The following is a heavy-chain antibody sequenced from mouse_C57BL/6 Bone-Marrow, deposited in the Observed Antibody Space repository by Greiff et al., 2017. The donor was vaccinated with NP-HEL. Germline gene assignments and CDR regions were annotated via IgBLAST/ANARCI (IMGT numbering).Heavy chain of an antibody. V-gene: IGHV1-81*01. D-gene: IGHD4-1*01. CDR2: IYPRSGNT. J-gene: IGHJ2*01. CDR3: ARANWDAYFDY. CDR1: GYTFTSYG. Sequence: VQLQESGAELARPGASVKLSCKASGYTFTSYGISWVKQRTGQGLEWIGEIYPRSGNTYYNEKFKGKATLTADKSSSTAYMELRSLTSEDFAVYFCARANWDAYFDYWGQGTTLTVSS.